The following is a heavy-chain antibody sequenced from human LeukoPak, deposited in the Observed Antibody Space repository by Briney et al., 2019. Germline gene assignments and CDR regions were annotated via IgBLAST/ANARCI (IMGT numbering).Heavy chain of an antibody. J-gene: IGHJ3*02. CDR1: GYPFDYYS. CDR3: AKARRDYSGSGIDAFDI. Sequence: GGSLRLSCGASGYPFDYYSIHWVRQSPGKGLEWVSGISWNSVNIGHPEYVTARFTISRDNAKKSGFLQMTSLRLEDIALYYCAKARRDYSGSGIDAFDIWGQGTMVTVSS. CDR2: ISWNSVNI. V-gene: IGHV3-9*03. D-gene: IGHD3-10*01.